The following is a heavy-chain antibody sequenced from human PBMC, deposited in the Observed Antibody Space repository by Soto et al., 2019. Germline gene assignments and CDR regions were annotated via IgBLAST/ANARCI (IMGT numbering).Heavy chain of an antibody. Sequence: EVQLVESGGGLVKPGGSLRLSCAASGFTFSSYSMNWVRQAPGKGLEWVSSISSSSNYIHYADSVKGRFTISRDNPKNSPYLQMYSLTAEDTAVYYCARDRTADFWNGYYIDYWGQGTLVTVSS. CDR3: ARDRTADFWNGYYIDY. CDR2: ISSSSNYI. CDR1: GFTFSSYS. D-gene: IGHD3-3*01. J-gene: IGHJ4*02. V-gene: IGHV3-21*01.